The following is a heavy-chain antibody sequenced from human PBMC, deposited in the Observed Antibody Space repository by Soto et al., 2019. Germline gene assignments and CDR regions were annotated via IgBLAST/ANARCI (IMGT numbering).Heavy chain of an antibody. J-gene: IGHJ6*02. D-gene: IGHD2-15*01. CDR1: GFTFSSYG. V-gene: IGHV3-30*18. CDR3: AKAGVDIVVVVADRSGGPYGMDV. CDR2: ISYDGSNK. Sequence: MSLRLSCAASGFTFSSYGMHWVRQAPGKGLEWVAVISYDGSNKYYADSVKGRFTISRDNSKNTLYLQMNSLRAEDTAVYYCAKAGVDIVVVVADRSGGPYGMDVWGQGTRVTVSS.